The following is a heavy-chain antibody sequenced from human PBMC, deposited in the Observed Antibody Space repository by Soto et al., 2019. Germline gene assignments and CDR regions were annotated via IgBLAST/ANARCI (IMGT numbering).Heavy chain of an antibody. CDR2: IKQDGSDK. Sequence: PGGSLRLSCAASGFTFSSYWMSWVRQAPGKGLEWVANIKQDGSDKYYVDSVKGRFTISRDNANNTLYLQMNSLRAEDTAVYYCAKAYCTNGVCHHYYYYYMDVWGKGTTVTVSS. D-gene: IGHD2-8*01. V-gene: IGHV3-7*02. CDR1: GFTFSSYW. CDR3: AKAYCTNGVCHHYYYYYMDV. J-gene: IGHJ6*03.